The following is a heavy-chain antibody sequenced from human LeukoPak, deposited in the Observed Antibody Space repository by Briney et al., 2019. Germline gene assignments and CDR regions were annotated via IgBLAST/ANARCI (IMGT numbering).Heavy chain of an antibody. V-gene: IGHV3-23*01. J-gene: IGHJ6*02. CDR3: AKHMEFYYYYGMNV. D-gene: IGHD3-10*01. CDR1: GFTFNSYA. Sequence: GGSLRLSCAASGFTFNSYAMSWVRQAPGKGLEWVSGICGSGGSTYYADSVKGRFTISRDNSKNTLYLQMNSLRAEDTAVYYCAKHMEFYYYYGMNVWGQGTTVTVSS. CDR2: ICGSGGST.